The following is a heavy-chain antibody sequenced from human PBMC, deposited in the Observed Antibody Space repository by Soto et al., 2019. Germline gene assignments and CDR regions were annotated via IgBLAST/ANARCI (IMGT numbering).Heavy chain of an antibody. J-gene: IGHJ3*02. CDR2: IYWDDDK. D-gene: IGHD3-10*01. CDR1: GFSLSTSGVG. V-gene: IGHV2-5*02. Sequence: QITLKESGPTLVKPTQTLTLTCTFSGFSLSTSGVGVGWIRQPQGKALEWLALIYWDDDKRYSPSLKSRLTITKDPSKNQVVLTMTNMDSVDTATYYCAHTLYGSGSYYSGVDAFDIWGQGTMVTVSS. CDR3: AHTLYGSGSYYSGVDAFDI.